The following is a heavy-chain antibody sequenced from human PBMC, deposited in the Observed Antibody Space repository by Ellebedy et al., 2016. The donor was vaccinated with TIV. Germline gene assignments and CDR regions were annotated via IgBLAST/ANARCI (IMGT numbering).Heavy chain of an antibody. CDR3: ARDGDDSSGYMDV. CDR2: IYYDGSNE. D-gene: IGHD3-22*01. J-gene: IGHJ6*03. V-gene: IGHV3-30*03. Sequence: GGSLRLSCAASGFTFSNFAMHWVRQAPGKGLEWVAIIYYDGSNEYVADSLRGRFSISRDNSKNTLYLQMNTLRPEDTAVYFCARDGDDSSGYMDVWGKGTTVAVSS. CDR1: GFTFSNFA.